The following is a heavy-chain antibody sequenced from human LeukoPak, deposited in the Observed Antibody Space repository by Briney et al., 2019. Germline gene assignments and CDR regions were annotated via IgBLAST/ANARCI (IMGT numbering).Heavy chain of an antibody. V-gene: IGHV3-23*01. J-gene: IGHJ4*02. D-gene: IGHD6-13*01. Sequence: GGSLRLSCAASGFTFSSYAMSWVRQAPGKGLEWASAISGSGGSTYYADSVKGRFTISRDNSKNTLYLQMNSLRAEDTAVYYCAKAYSSSWYYYVIGYWGQGTLVTVSS. CDR2: ISGSGGST. CDR3: AKAYSSSWYYYVIGY. CDR1: GFTFSSYA.